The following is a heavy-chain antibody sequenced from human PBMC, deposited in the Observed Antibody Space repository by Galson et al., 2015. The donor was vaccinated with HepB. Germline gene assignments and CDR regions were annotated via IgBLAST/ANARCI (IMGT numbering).Heavy chain of an antibody. CDR2: INAGNGNT. D-gene: IGHD3-3*01. V-gene: IGHV1-3*01. CDR3: ARSSNYDFWSGSRVFDP. CDR1: GYTFTSYA. J-gene: IGHJ5*02. Sequence: SVKVSCKASGYTFTSYAMHWVRQAPGQRLEWMGWINAGNGNTKYSQKFQGRVTITRDTSASTAYMELSSLRSEDTAVYYCARSSNYDFWSGSRVFDPWGQGTLVTVSS.